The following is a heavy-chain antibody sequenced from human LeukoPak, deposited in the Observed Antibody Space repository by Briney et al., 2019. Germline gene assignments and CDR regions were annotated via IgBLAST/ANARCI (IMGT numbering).Heavy chain of an antibody. CDR2: ISSNNDYI. D-gene: IGHD6-13*01. CDR1: GFTFSSYS. Sequence: GGSLSLSCAASGFTFSSYSMNWVRQAPGKGLEWVSSISSNNDYIYYPDSVKGRFTISRDNAKNSLFLQMNSLRAEDTAVYYCARVAVAAAGTDYWGQGTLVTVSS. J-gene: IGHJ4*02. V-gene: IGHV3-21*01. CDR3: ARVAVAAAGTDY.